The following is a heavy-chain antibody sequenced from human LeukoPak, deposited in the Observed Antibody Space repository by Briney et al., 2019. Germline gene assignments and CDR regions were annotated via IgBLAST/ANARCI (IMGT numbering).Heavy chain of an antibody. CDR2: ISCSGSTI. J-gene: IGHJ4*02. CDR1: GFTFSSYE. Sequence: GGSLRLSCAASGFTFSSYEMNWVRQAPGKGLEWVSYISCSGSTIYYADSVKGRFTISRDNAKNSMYLQMNSLRAEDTDVYYCARAEGYCSGGSCYSFDYWGQGTLVTVSS. V-gene: IGHV3-48*03. D-gene: IGHD2-15*01. CDR3: ARAEGYCSGGSCYSFDY.